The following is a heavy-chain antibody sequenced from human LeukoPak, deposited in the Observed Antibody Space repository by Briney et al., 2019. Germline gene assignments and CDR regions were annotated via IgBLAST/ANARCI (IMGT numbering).Heavy chain of an antibody. J-gene: IGHJ3*02. D-gene: IGHD6-13*01. CDR1: GGSISSGSYY. CDR2: IYTSGST. V-gene: IGHV4-61*02. CDR3: ARDYLAAAGTGGFDI. Sequence: ASETLSLTCTVSGGSISSGSYYWSWIRQPAGKGLEWIGRIYTSGSTNYNPSLKSRVTISVDTSKNQFSLKLSSVTAADTAVYYCARDYLAAAGTGGFDIWDQGTMVTVSS.